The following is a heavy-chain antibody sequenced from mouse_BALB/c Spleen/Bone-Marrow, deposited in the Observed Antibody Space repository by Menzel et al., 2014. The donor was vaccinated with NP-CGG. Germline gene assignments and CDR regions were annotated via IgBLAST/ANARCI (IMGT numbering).Heavy chain of an antibody. CDR2: IYPGNSDT. J-gene: IGHJ2*01. Sequence: EVQLQQSGTVLARPGAAVKMSCKASGYTFSNYWMHWVKRRPGQGLGWIGTIYPGNSDTTYNQKFKGKAKLTAVTSTSTAYMELSSLTNEDSAVYYCTTLARSDFDYWGQGTTLTVSS. CDR1: GYTFSNYW. V-gene: IGHV1-5*01. D-gene: IGHD3-1*01. CDR3: TTLARSDFDY.